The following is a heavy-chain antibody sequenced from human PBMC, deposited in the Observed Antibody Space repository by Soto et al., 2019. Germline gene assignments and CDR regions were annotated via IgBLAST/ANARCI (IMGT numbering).Heavy chain of an antibody. J-gene: IGHJ6*02. CDR3: AKSRAAAPPRVGMDV. V-gene: IGHV1-69*13. D-gene: IGHD6-25*01. Sequence: ASVKVSCKASGGTFGKNAFSWVRQAPGQGLEWMGGIIPFFHAPNYAQKFQGRVTITADESMNMVFMEMSSLRSEDTAIYYCAKSRAAAPPRVGMDVWGQGTTVTVSS. CDR1: GGTFGKNA. CDR2: IIPFFHAP.